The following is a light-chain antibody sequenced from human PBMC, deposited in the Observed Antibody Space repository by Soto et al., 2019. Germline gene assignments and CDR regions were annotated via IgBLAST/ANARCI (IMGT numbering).Light chain of an antibody. CDR3: QQYNNWPPSII. J-gene: IGKJ5*01. V-gene: IGKV3-15*01. CDR1: QSVSSS. Sequence: EIVLTQSPGTLSLSPGERATLSCRASQSVSSSLAWYQQKPGQAPRLLIYGASTRATDTPVRFRGSGSGTEFTLTISSLQSEDFAVYYCQQYNNWPPSIIFGQGTRLEIK. CDR2: GAS.